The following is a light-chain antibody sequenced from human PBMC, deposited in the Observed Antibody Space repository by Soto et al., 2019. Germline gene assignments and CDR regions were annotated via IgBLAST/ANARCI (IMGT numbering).Light chain of an antibody. Sequence: IVMTQSPATLSVSPGERATLSCRASQSISTYLAWYQQKPGQAPRLLIFGASTRATGIPARFSGSGSGSKFTLTISSLQSEDFAVYSCQQYNNWPLVTFGGGTKVDIK. J-gene: IGKJ4*01. CDR1: QSISTY. CDR3: QQYNNWPLVT. V-gene: IGKV3-15*01. CDR2: GAS.